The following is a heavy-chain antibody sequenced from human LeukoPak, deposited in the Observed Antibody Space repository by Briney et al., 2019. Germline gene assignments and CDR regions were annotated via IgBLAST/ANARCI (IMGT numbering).Heavy chain of an antibody. CDR3: ARELPPFPSYDSSGYPYFDY. D-gene: IGHD3-22*01. CDR2: ISYDGSSK. Sequence: GGSLRLSCAASGFTFSSYAMHWVRQAPGKGLEWVAVISYDGSSKYYADSVKGRFTISRDNSKNTLYLQMNSLRAEDTAVYYCARELPPFPSYDSSGYPYFDYWGQGTLVTVSS. V-gene: IGHV3-30-3*01. J-gene: IGHJ4*02. CDR1: GFTFSSYA.